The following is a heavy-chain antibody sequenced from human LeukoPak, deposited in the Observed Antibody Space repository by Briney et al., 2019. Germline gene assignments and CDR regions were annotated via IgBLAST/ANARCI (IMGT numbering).Heavy chain of an antibody. J-gene: IGHJ4*02. CDR2: IHTSGNT. CDR1: GGSISSYY. Sequence: SETLSLTCTVSGGSISSYYWSWIGQPAGKGLEWIGRIHTSGNTDYNPSLKSRVTMSVDTSKNQFSLKVRSVTVADTAVYYCAREGSATARPFVSNDYWGQGILVTVSS. CDR3: AREGSATARPFVSNDY. D-gene: IGHD6-6*01. V-gene: IGHV4-4*07.